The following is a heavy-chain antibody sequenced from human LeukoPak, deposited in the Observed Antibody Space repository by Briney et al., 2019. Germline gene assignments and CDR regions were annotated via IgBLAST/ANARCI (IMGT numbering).Heavy chain of an antibody. CDR1: GFTFSSYG. J-gene: IGHJ6*02. V-gene: IGHV3-30*18. CDR2: ISYDGSNK. CDR3: AKDARIAAAWVPYYYGMDV. D-gene: IGHD6-13*01. Sequence: GGSPRLSSAASGFTFSSYGMHWVRQAPGKGLEWVAVISYDGSNKYYADFVKGRFTISRDNSKNTLYLQMNSLRAEDTAVYYCAKDARIAAAWVPYYYGMDVWGQGTTVTVSS.